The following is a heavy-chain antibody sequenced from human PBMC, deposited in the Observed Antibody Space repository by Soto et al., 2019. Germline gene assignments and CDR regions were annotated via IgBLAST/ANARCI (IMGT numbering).Heavy chain of an antibody. D-gene: IGHD1-20*01. V-gene: IGHV3-30-3*01. CDR1: GFTFINYA. Sequence: GGSLRLSCAASGFTFINYAIHWVRQAPGKGLEWVAVMSYDGSNRYYADSVRGRFTISRDNSKNTLYLQMSSLKTEDTAVYYCARDPFLTRTMYYFDYWGQGTQVTVSS. CDR3: ARDPFLTRTMYYFDY. CDR2: MSYDGSNR. J-gene: IGHJ4*02.